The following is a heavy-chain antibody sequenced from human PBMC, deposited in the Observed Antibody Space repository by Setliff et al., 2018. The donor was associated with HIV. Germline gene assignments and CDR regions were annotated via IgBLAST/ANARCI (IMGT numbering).Heavy chain of an antibody. CDR2: IHHSGST. CDR1: GGSFSGYF. CDR3: ARAPITIFGVIIIPVYFDY. Sequence: SETLSLTCAVYGGSFSGYFWSWVRQPPGKGLEWIGDIHHSGSTKYNPSLKSRVTISADTSKNQFSLRLTSVTAADTAVYYCARAPITIFGVIIIPVYFDYWGQGTLVTVSS. V-gene: IGHV4-34*01. D-gene: IGHD3-3*01. J-gene: IGHJ4*02.